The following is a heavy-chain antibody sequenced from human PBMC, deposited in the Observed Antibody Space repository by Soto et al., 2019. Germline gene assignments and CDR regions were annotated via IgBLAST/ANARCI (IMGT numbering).Heavy chain of an antibody. V-gene: IGHV1-69*05. J-gene: IGHJ6*02. CDR2: IIPIFGTA. D-gene: IGHD2-2*01. Sequence: QVQLVQSGAEVKKPGSSVKVSCKASGGTFSSYAISWVRQAPGQGLEWMGGIIPIFGTANYAQKFQGRVTXTXXXSXXTAHMELSSLRSEDTAVYYCARHVPAAGYYYGMDVWGQGTTVTVSS. CDR1: GGTFSSYA. CDR3: ARHVPAAGYYYGMDV.